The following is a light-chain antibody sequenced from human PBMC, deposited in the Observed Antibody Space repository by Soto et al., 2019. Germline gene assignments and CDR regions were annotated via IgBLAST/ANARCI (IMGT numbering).Light chain of an antibody. CDR3: SSYTSRSTPYV. J-gene: IGLJ1*01. CDR1: SSDIGNYNY. CDR2: EVS. Sequence: QSALTRPASVSGSPGQSITLSCTGTSSDIGNYNYVSWYQQHPGKAPKLIIYEVSDRPSGVSNRFSGSKSGNTASLTISGLQAEDEADYYCSSYTSRSTPYVFGTGTKLTVL. V-gene: IGLV2-14*01.